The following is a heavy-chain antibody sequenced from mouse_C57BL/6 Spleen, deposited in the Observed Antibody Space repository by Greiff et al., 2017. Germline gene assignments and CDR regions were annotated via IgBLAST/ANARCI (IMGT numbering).Heavy chain of an antibody. CDR1: GIDFSRYW. CDR2: INPDSSTI. CDR3: ARYSNYRDYAMDY. V-gene: IGHV4-1*01. J-gene: IGHJ4*01. Sequence: GIDFSRYWMSWVRRAPGKGLEWIGEINPDSSTINYAPSLKDKFIISRDNAKNTLYLQISKVRSEDTALYYCARYSNYRDYAMDYWGQGTSVTVSS. D-gene: IGHD2-5*01.